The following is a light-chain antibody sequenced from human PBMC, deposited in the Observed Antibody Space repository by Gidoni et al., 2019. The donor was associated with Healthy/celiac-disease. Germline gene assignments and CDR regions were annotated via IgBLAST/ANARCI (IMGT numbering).Light chain of an antibody. CDR1: QRVSSN. V-gene: IGKV3-15*01. CDR3: QQYNNWPPYT. Sequence: IVMTQSPATLSVSPGERATLSCRASQRVSSNLAWYQQKPGQAPRLLIYGASTRATGISARCSGSGSGTEFTLTISSLQSEDFAVYYCQQYNNWPPYTFGQGTKLEIK. J-gene: IGKJ2*01. CDR2: GAS.